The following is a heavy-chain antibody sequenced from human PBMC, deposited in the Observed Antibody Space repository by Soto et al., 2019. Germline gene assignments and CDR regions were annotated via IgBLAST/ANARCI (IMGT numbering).Heavy chain of an antibody. V-gene: IGHV4-59*01. D-gene: IGHD6-6*01. CDR1: GGSISSYY. CDR3: ARSSIATVRFDP. Sequence: PSETLSLTCTVSGGSISSYYWSWIRQPPGKGLEWIGYIYYSGSTNYNPSLKSRVTISVDTSKNQFSLKLSSVTAADTAVYYCARSSIATVRFDPWRQGTLATVSS. CDR2: IYYSGST. J-gene: IGHJ5*02.